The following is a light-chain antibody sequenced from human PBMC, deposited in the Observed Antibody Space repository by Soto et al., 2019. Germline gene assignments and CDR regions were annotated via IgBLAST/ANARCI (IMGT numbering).Light chain of an antibody. CDR3: QQYNNWPPVT. CDR2: DTS. V-gene: IGKV3-15*01. J-gene: IGKJ3*01. CDR1: QSVNSN. Sequence: EIVLMQSPGTLSLSPGEGATLSCRASQSVNSNYLAWYQQKPGQAPTVLIFDTSTRATGIPARFSGSGSGTEFTLTISSLQSEDFAVYYCQQYNNWPPVTFGPGTKVDI.